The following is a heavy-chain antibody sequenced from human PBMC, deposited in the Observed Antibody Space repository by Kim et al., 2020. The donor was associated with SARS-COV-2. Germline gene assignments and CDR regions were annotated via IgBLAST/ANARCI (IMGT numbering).Heavy chain of an antibody. V-gene: IGHV4-39*01. Sequence: SETLSLTCTVSGGSISSSSYFWGWIRQLPGKGLEWIGSFYYSGSTYYNPSLKSRVTISVDTSKNQFSLKLSSVTAADTAVYYCARQPYTYGPFDPWGQGTLVTVSS. CDR3: ARQPYTYGPFDP. CDR2: FYYSGST. CDR1: GGSISSSSYF. D-gene: IGHD5-18*01. J-gene: IGHJ5*02.